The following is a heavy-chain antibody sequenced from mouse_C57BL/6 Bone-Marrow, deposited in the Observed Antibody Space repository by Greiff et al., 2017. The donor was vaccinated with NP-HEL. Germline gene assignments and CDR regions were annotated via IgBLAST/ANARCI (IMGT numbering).Heavy chain of an antibody. CDR2: ISSGGDYI. CDR3: TRVGYYGSSYWFAY. D-gene: IGHD1-1*01. V-gene: IGHV5-9-1*02. Sequence: EVHLVESGEGLVKPGGSLKLSCAASGFTFSSYAMSWVRQTPEKRLEWVAYISSGGDYIYYADTVKGRFTISRDNARNTLYLQMSSLKSEDTAMYYCTRVGYYGSSYWFAYWGQGTLVTVSA. J-gene: IGHJ3*01. CDR1: GFTFSSYA.